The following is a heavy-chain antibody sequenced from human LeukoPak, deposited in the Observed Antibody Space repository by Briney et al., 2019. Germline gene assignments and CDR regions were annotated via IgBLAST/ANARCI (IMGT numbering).Heavy chain of an antibody. D-gene: IGHD6-13*01. CDR2: IRYDGSNK. J-gene: IGHJ1*01. CDR3: AKGRPTRYSSSWQEYFQH. CDR1: GFTFSSYG. V-gene: IGHV3-30*02. Sequence: GGSLRLSCAASGFTFSSYGMHWARQAPGKGLEWVAFIRYDGSNKYYADSVKGRFTISRDNSKNTLYLQMNSLRAEDTAVYYCAKGRPTRYSSSWQEYFQHWGQGTLVTVSS.